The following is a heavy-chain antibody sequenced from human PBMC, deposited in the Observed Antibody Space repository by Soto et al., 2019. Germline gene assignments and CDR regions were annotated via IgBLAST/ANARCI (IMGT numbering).Heavy chain of an antibody. V-gene: IGHV1-18*04. D-gene: IGHD2-2*01. Sequence: ASVKVSSKASGYTFTSYGISWVRQAPGQGLEWMGWISAYNGNTNYAQKLQGRVTMTTDTSTSTAYMELRSLRSDDTAVYYCARVGSAAPGEYYYGMDVWGQGTTVTSP. CDR3: ARVGSAAPGEYYYGMDV. J-gene: IGHJ6*02. CDR2: ISAYNGNT. CDR1: GYTFTSYG.